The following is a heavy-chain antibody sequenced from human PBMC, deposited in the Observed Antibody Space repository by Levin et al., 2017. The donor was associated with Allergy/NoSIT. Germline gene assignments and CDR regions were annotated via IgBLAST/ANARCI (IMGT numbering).Heavy chain of an antibody. Sequence: GESLKISCAASGFTFDDYGMSWVRQAPGKGLEWVSGINWNGGSTGYADSVKGRFTISRDNAKNSLYLQMNSLRAEDTALYYCARVDSSSWKGAFDIWGQGTMVTVSS. CDR1: GFTFDDYG. V-gene: IGHV3-20*04. J-gene: IGHJ3*02. CDR3: ARVDSSSWKGAFDI. D-gene: IGHD6-13*01. CDR2: INWNGGST.